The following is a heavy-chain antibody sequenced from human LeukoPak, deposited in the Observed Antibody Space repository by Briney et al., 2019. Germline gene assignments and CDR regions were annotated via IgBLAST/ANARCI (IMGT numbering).Heavy chain of an antibody. J-gene: IGHJ4*02. V-gene: IGHV3-30*03. Sequence: GGSLRLSCAASGVTFSSYGMHWVRQAPGKGLEWVAVISYDGSNKYYADSVKGRFTISRDNSKNTLYLQMNSLRAEDTAVYYCARLWFGELSYWGQGTLVTVSS. CDR1: GVTFSSYG. CDR3: ARLWFGELSY. D-gene: IGHD3-10*01. CDR2: ISYDGSNK.